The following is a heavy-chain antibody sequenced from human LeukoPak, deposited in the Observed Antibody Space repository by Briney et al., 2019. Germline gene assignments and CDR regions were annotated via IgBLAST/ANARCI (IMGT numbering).Heavy chain of an antibody. CDR2: IYTSGST. J-gene: IGHJ6*03. V-gene: IGHV4-61*02. D-gene: IGHD2-2*01. CDR1: GGSISSGSYY. CDR3: ARHRKVFQLLRFYYYYMDV. Sequence: PSQTLSLTCTVSGGSISSGSYYWSWIRQPAGKGLEWIGRIYTSGSTNYNPSLKSRVTISVDTSKNQFSLKLSSVTAADTAVYYCARHRKVFQLLRFYYYYMDVWGKGTTVTISS.